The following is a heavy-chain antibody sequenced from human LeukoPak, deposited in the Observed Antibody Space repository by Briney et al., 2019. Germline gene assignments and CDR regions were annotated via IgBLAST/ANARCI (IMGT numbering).Heavy chain of an antibody. CDR3: ERGSLILVLPAARLEGFHR. J-gene: IGHJ5*02. Sequence: ASVKVSCKASGGTFSSYAISWVRQAPGQGLEWMGGIIPIFGTANYAQKFQGRVTITADESTSTAYMELSSLRSADTAVYYCERGSLILVLPAARLEGFHRWGQGTLVTVSS. CDR2: IIPIFGTA. V-gene: IGHV1-69*01. D-gene: IGHD2-2*01. CDR1: GGTFSSYA.